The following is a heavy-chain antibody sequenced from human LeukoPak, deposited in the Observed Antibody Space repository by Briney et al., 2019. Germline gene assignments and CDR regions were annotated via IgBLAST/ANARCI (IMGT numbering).Heavy chain of an antibody. J-gene: IGHJ4*02. CDR3: ARDSYDSSGYFPRYFDY. V-gene: IGHV1-69*05. CDR2: IIPIFGTA. D-gene: IGHD3-22*01. Sequence: ASVKVSCKASGGTFSSYAISWVRQAPGQGLEWMGGIIPIFGTANYAQKFQGRVTITTDESTSTAYMELSSLRSEDTAVYYCARDSYDSSGYFPRYFDYWGQGTLVTVSS. CDR1: GGTFSSYA.